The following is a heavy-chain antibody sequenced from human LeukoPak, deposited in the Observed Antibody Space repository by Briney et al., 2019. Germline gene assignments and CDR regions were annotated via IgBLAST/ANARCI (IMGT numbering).Heavy chain of an antibody. D-gene: IGHD6-6*01. Sequence: GASVKVSCKASGYTFTSYGISWVRQAPGQGIEWMGCISAYNGNTNYAQKLQGRVTMTTATSTSTAYMELRSLRSDDTAVYYCARDAGSSDMGGYMDVWGKGTTVTVS. V-gene: IGHV1-18*01. CDR3: ARDAGSSDMGGYMDV. CDR1: GYTFTSYG. CDR2: ISAYNGNT. J-gene: IGHJ6*03.